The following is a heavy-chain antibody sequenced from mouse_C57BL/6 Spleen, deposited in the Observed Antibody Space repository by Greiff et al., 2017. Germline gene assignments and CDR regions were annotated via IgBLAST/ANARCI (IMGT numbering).Heavy chain of an antibody. J-gene: IGHJ2*01. CDR3: ANDGYYLFDY. CDR1: GYAFSSSW. V-gene: IGHV1-82*01. Sequence: VQLQQSGPELVKPGASVKISCKASGYAFSSSWMNWVKQRPGKGLEWIGRIYPGDGDTNYNGKFKGKATLTADKSSSTAYMQLSSLTSEDSAVYFCANDGYYLFDYWGQGTTLTVSS. D-gene: IGHD2-3*01. CDR2: IYPGDGDT.